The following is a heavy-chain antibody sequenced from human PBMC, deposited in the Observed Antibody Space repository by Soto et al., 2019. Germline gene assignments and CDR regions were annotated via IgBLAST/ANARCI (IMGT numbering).Heavy chain of an antibody. CDR1: GFTFSSYG. V-gene: IGHV3-33*01. Sequence: GGSLRLSCAASGFTFSSYGMHWVRQAPGKGLEWVAVIWYDGSNKYYADSVKGRFTISRDNSKNTLYLQMNSLRAEDTAVYYCARDRRVYSYAARPTPAYYMDVWGKGTTVTVSS. CDR2: IWYDGSNK. D-gene: IGHD5-18*01. CDR3: ARDRRVYSYAARPTPAYYMDV. J-gene: IGHJ6*03.